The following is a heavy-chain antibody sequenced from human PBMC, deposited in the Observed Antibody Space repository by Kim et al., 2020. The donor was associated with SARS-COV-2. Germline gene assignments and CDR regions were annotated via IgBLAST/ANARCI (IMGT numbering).Heavy chain of an antibody. D-gene: IGHD3-9*01. J-gene: IGHJ4*02. CDR1: GGTFSSYA. CDR3: ARDSAPQYYDILTGYWTVGGGYFDY. CDR2: IIPIFGTA. Sequence: SVKVSCKASGGTFSSYAISWVRQAPGQGLEWMGGIIPIFGTANYAQKFQGRVTITADESTSTAYMELSSLRSEDTAVYYCARDSAPQYYDILTGYWTVGGGYFDYWGQGTLVTVSS. V-gene: IGHV1-69*13.